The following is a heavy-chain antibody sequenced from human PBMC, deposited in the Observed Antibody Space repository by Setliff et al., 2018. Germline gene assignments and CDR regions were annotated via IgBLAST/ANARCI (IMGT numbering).Heavy chain of an antibody. CDR3: ARAYYYDSSGYYFGY. Sequence: ASVKVSCKASGYTFTGYYMHWVRQAPGQGLEWMGWINPNSGGTNYAQKLQGWVTMTRDTSISTAYMELSRLRSDDTAVYYCARAYYYDSSGYYFGYWGQGTLVTVSS. V-gene: IGHV1-2*04. D-gene: IGHD3-22*01. CDR1: GYTFTGYY. CDR2: INPNSGGT. J-gene: IGHJ4*02.